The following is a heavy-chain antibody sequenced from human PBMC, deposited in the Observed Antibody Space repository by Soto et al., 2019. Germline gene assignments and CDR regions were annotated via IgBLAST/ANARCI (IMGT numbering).Heavy chain of an antibody. J-gene: IGHJ4*02. CDR2: IKQDGSET. Sequence: EGSLRRSCGASGITLSSNWMNWILQAPGKGLEWVANIKQDGSETSYVDSVKGRFTISRDNAKSSLYLQMNSLRAEDTAVYYCARVDDSAWYTRDYWGQGTLVIVSS. V-gene: IGHV3-7*01. CDR1: GITLSSNW. D-gene: IGHD6-19*01. CDR3: ARVDDSAWYTRDY.